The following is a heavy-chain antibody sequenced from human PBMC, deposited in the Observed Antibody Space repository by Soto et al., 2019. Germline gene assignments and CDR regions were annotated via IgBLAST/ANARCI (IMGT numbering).Heavy chain of an antibody. Sequence: GGSLRLSCAASGFTFSSYAMSWVRQAPGKGLEWVSAISGSGGSTYYADSVKGRFTISRDNSKNTLYLQMNSLRAEDTAVYYCARRGESGYYYYYGMDVWGQGTTVTVSS. J-gene: IGHJ6*02. CDR1: GFTFSSYA. D-gene: IGHD3-10*01. CDR2: ISGSGGST. CDR3: ARRGESGYYYYYGMDV. V-gene: IGHV3-23*01.